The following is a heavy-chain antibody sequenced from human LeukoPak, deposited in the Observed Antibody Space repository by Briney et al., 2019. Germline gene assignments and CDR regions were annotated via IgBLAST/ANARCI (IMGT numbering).Heavy chain of an antibody. CDR3: VRRRYYYDSSADLGWFDP. Sequence: SETLSLTCAGLGGSINTCRFHLDWIRQPQGKGLELIQSIYYSGNTHYNPSLKSRVTISVDILKNQVSLKLSSVTAADTAVYYCVRRRYYYDSSADLGWFDPWGQGTLVTVSS. D-gene: IGHD3-22*01. V-gene: IGHV4-39*01. CDR1: GGSINTCRFH. J-gene: IGHJ5*02. CDR2: IYYSGNT.